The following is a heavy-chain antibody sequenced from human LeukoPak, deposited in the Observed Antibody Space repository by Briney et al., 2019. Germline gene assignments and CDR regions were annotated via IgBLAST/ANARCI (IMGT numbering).Heavy chain of an antibody. V-gene: IGHV4-39*07. CDR1: GGSINSSNYY. D-gene: IGHD3-3*01. J-gene: IGHJ4*02. CDR3: ARGVSGEWLLYYS. CDR2: MDYTGSA. Sequence: SSETLSLTCTVSGGSINSSNYYWGWIRQPPGKGLECIGTMDYTGSAYYNPSLKSRVTISVDTSKNQFSLKLSSVTAADTAVYYCARGVSGEWLLYYSWGQGTLVTVSS.